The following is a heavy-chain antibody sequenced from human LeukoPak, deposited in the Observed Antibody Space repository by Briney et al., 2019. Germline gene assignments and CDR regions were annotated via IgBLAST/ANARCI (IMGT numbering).Heavy chain of an antibody. D-gene: IGHD3-3*01. CDR2: FDPEDGET. CDR3: ATVMRITIFGVVPRFDP. V-gene: IGHV1-24*01. J-gene: IGHJ5*02. Sequence: ASVKVSCKVSGYTLTELSMHWVRQAPGKGLEWMGGFDPEDGETIYAQKFQGRVTMTEDTSTDTAYMELSSLRSEDTAVYYCATVMRITIFGVVPRFDPWGQGTLVTVSS. CDR1: GYTLTELS.